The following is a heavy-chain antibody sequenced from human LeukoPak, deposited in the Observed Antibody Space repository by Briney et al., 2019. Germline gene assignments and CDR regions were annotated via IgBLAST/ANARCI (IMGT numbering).Heavy chain of an antibody. J-gene: IGHJ4*02. CDR3: AKDQAGYNFWSDS. V-gene: IGHV3-23*01. Sequence: GGSLRLSYPASGFTFSNYAMSWVRQAPGNGLEWVSAISSGSDRTTYGRSVKGRFNISKDNSKNTLYLQMNSLRADDTAVYYCAKDQAGYNFWSDSWGQGTLVTVSS. D-gene: IGHD3-3*01. CDR1: GFTFSNYA. CDR2: ISSGSDRT.